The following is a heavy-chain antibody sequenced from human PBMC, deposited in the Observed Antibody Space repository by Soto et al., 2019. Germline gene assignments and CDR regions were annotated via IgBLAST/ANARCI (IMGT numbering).Heavy chain of an antibody. D-gene: IGHD4-4*01. CDR2: IIPIFGTA. J-gene: IGHJ6*02. Sequence: QVQLVQSGAEVKKPGSSVKVSCKASGGTFSSYAISWVRQAPGQGLEWIGGIIPIFGTADYAQKFQGRVTITTDESTSTAYMELSSLRSEDAAVYDCARDAYRNYETYYSCMDFWGQGTTVTVSS. CDR1: GGTFSSYA. CDR3: ARDAYRNYETYYSCMDF. V-gene: IGHV1-69*01.